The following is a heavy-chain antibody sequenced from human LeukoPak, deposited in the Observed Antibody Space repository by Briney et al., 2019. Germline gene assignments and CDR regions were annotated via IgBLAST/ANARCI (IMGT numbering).Heavy chain of an antibody. Sequence: SGPTLANPTQTLTLTCTFSGFLLSTSGVGVGWIRQPPGKALEWLALIYWDDNKRYSPSLKNRLTITKDTSKNQVVLKMTNLDPVDTATYYCAHWESGYFHLWGRGTLVTVSS. V-gene: IGHV2-5*02. D-gene: IGHD1-26*01. J-gene: IGHJ2*01. CDR1: GFLLSTSGVG. CDR3: AHWESGYFHL. CDR2: IYWDDNK.